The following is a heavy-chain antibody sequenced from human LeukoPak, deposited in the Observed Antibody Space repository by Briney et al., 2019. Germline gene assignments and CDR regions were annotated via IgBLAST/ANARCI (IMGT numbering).Heavy chain of an antibody. D-gene: IGHD3-10*01. V-gene: IGHV4-4*07. CDR1: GGSISSYY. J-gene: IGHJ5*02. CDR3: ARGRGWGITTTDWFDP. Sequence: SETLSLTCTVSGGSISSYYWSWIRQPAGQGLEWIGRIYTSGSTNYNPSLKSRVTMSVDTSKNQFSLKLSSVTAADTAVYYCARGRGWGITTTDWFDPWGQGTLVTVSS. CDR2: IYTSGST.